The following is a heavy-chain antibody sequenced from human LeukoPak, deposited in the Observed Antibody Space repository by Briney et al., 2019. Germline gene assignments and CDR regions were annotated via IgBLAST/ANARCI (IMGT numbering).Heavy chain of an antibody. CDR3: ARGYKDSSGYYLDAFDI. V-gene: IGHV4-39*07. Sequence: SETLSLTCTVSGGSISSSSYYWGWIRQPPGKGLEWIGSIYYSGSTYYNPSLKSRVTISVDTSKNQFSLKLSSVTAADTAVYYCARGYKDSSGYYLDAFDIWGQGTMVTVSP. CDR2: IYYSGST. J-gene: IGHJ3*02. D-gene: IGHD3-22*01. CDR1: GGSISSSSYY.